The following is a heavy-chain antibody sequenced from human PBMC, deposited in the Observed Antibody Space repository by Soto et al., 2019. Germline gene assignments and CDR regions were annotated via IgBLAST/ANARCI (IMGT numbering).Heavy chain of an antibody. J-gene: IGHJ3*02. CDR2: IRSKAYGGTT. CDR1: GFTFGDYA. D-gene: IGHD3-22*01. Sequence: GGSLRLSCTASGFTFGDYAMSWFRQAPGKGLEWVGFIRSKAYGGTTEYAASVKGRFTISRDDSKSIAYLQMNSLKTEDTAVYYCTRVEGYYDSSGYYFPDAFDIWGQGTMVTVSS. V-gene: IGHV3-49*03. CDR3: TRVEGYYDSSGYYFPDAFDI.